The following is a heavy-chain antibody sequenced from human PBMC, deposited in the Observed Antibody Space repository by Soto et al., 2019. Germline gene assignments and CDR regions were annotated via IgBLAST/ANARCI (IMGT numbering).Heavy chain of an antibody. Sequence: PGGSLRLSCAASGFTFSSYGTHWVRQAPGKGLEWVAVISYDGSNKYYADSVKGRFTISRDNSKNTLYLQMNSLRAEDTAVYYCAALPVAATRNYYYYGMDVWGQGTTVTVSS. CDR3: AALPVAATRNYYYYGMDV. V-gene: IGHV3-30*03. CDR2: ISYDGSNK. J-gene: IGHJ6*02. D-gene: IGHD2-15*01. CDR1: GFTFSSYG.